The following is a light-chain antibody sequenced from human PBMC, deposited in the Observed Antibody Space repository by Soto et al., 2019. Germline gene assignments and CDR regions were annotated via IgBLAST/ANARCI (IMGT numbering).Light chain of an antibody. CDR2: DAS. CDR1: QSVRSSY. Sequence: EIVLTQSPGTLSLSPGERATLSCRASQSVRSSYLAWYQQKPGQAPRLLIYDASNRVTGIPDRFSGSGSGTDFTLTISRLEPEDFAVYYCQQYGGSPGTFGQGTKLEIK. CDR3: QQYGGSPGT. V-gene: IGKV3-20*01. J-gene: IGKJ1*01.